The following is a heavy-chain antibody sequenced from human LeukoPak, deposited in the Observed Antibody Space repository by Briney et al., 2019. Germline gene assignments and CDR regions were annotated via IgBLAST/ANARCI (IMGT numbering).Heavy chain of an antibody. CDR1: GGSISSGDYY. V-gene: IGHV4-30-4*01. CDR3: ARELDYYGSGSYYTNWFDP. J-gene: IGHJ5*02. CDR2: IYYSGST. Sequence: SQTLSLTCTVSGGSISSGDYYWSWIRQPPGKGLEWIGYIYYSGSTCYNPSLKSRVTISVDTSKNQFSLKLSSVTAADTAVYYCARELDYYGSGSYYTNWFDPWGQGTLVTVSS. D-gene: IGHD3-10*01.